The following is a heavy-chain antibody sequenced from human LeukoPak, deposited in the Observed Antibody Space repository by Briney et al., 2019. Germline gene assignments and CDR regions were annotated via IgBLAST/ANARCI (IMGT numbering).Heavy chain of an antibody. J-gene: IGHJ5*02. Sequence: GGTLRLSCAASGFTFSSYVMSWVRQAPGKGLEWVSGISGSGGRTYYADSVKGRFTISRDNSRNTLYLQMNSLRAEDTAVYYCAKVTFEGVDPWGQGTLVTVSS. D-gene: IGHD2/OR15-2a*01. CDR2: ISGSGGRT. CDR3: AKVTFEGVDP. V-gene: IGHV3-23*01. CDR1: GFTFSSYV.